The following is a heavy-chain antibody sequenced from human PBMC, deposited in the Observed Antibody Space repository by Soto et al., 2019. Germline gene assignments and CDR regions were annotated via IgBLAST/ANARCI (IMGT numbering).Heavy chain of an antibody. J-gene: IGHJ5*02. Sequence: GASVKVSCKASGGTFSSYAISWVRQAPGQGLEWMGGIIPIFGTANYAQKFQGRVTITADESTSTAYMELSSLRSEDTAVYYCARDLAAAGLTTNWFDPWGQGTLVTVSS. D-gene: IGHD6-13*01. CDR2: IIPIFGTA. CDR1: GGTFSSYA. CDR3: ARDLAAAGLTTNWFDP. V-gene: IGHV1-69*13.